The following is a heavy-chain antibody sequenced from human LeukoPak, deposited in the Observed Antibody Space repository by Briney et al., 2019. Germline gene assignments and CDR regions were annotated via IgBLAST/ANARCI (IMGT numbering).Heavy chain of an antibody. CDR2: ISANNGET. V-gene: IGHV1-18*04. CDR3: ARVPPSAHQLLSSDY. D-gene: IGHD2-2*01. J-gene: IGHJ4*02. Sequence: ASVMVSCKASGYTFTNYVISWVRQAPGQGLEWMAWISANNGETRYAQNLQGRVTMTTDTSTSTAYMELRSLRSDDTAVYYCARVPPSAHQLLSSDYWGQGTQVTVSS. CDR1: GYTFTNYV.